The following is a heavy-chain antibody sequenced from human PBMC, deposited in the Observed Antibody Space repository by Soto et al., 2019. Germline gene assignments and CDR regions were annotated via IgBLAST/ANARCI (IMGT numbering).Heavy chain of an antibody. CDR1: GYSFTSYW. CDR3: ARRSIYSNYDYYYGMDG. V-gene: IGHV5-10-1*01. Sequence: PGESLKISCKGSGYSFTSYWISWVRQMPGKGLEWMGRIDPSDSYTNYSPSFQGHVTISADKSISTAYLQWSSLKASDTAMYYCARRSIYSNYDYYYGMDGWGQGATVTVSS. J-gene: IGHJ6*02. CDR2: IDPSDSYT. D-gene: IGHD4-4*01.